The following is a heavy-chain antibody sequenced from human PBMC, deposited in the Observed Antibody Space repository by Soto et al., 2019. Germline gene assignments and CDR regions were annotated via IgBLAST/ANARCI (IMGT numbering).Heavy chain of an antibody. CDR2: ISSDIITV. D-gene: IGHD3-16*02. Sequence: AGWSLRLSCEASGFTFSSYAMHWVRQTPGKGLEWVSHISSDIITVDYADSVKGRFTISRDNAQNSLYLQINRLRDEDTAVYYCARNRRYADDYLDYCAQG. CDR3: ARNRRYADDYLDY. J-gene: IGHJ4*02. V-gene: IGHV3-48*02. CDR1: GFTFSSYA.